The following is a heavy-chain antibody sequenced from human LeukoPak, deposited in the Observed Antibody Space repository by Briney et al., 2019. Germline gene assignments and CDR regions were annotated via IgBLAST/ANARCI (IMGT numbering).Heavy chain of an antibody. Sequence: PGGSLRLSCAVSGLTFSSTYWISWVRQAPGKGLEWVANIKQDGSNKYYVDFVKGRFTISRDNAKNSLDLQMSSLRAEDTAVYYCAREASGRSFDYWGQGTLVTVPS. V-gene: IGHV3-7*01. D-gene: IGHD3-10*01. CDR1: GLTFSSTYW. CDR2: IKQDGSNK. J-gene: IGHJ4*02. CDR3: AREASGRSFDY.